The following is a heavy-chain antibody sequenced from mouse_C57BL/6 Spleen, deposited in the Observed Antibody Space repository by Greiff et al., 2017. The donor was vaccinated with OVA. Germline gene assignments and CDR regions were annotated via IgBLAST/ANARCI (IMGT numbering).Heavy chain of an antibody. D-gene: IGHD1-3*01. Sequence: EVKVMESGGGLVKPGGSLKLSCAASGFTFSSYAMSWVRQTPEKRLEWVATISDGGSYTYYPDNVKGRFTISRDNAKNNLYLQMSHLKSEDTAMYYCARELNYAMDYWGQGTSVTVSS. CDR3: ARELNYAMDY. J-gene: IGHJ4*01. CDR2: ISDGGSYT. CDR1: GFTFSSYA. V-gene: IGHV5-4*01.